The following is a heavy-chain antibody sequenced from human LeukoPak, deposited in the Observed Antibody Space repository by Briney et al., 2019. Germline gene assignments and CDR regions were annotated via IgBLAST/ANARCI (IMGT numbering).Heavy chain of an antibody. V-gene: IGHV1-18*01. CDR2: ISAYNGNT. J-gene: IGHJ4*02. Sequence: ASVKVSCKASGYTFTSYGISWVRQAPGQGLEWMGWISAYNGNTNYAQKLQGRVTMTTDTSTSTAYVELRSLRSDDTAVYYCARETWNYYGSGSVDYWGQGTLVTVSS. CDR1: GYTFTSYG. D-gene: IGHD3-10*01. CDR3: ARETWNYYGSGSVDY.